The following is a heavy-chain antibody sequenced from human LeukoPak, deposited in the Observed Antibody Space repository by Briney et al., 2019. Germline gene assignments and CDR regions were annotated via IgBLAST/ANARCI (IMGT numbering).Heavy chain of an antibody. CDR3: ASTFPYCSDGRCAL. V-gene: IGHV3-7*01. CDR2: INQDGNRE. Sequence: GGSLRLSCAASGLTFSSYWMSWVRQAPGKGLEWVANINQDGNRENYVESVKGRFSISRDNAKNSLFLQMHSLRAEDTAVYYCASTFPYCSDGRCALGGQGTLVTVSS. D-gene: IGHD2-15*01. J-gene: IGHJ4*02. CDR1: GLTFSSYW.